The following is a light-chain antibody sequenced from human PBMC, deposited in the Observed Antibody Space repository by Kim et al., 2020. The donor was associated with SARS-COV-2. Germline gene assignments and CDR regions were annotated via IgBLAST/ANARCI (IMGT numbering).Light chain of an antibody. V-gene: IGLV1-40*01. CDR1: SSNIGAGYD. CDR3: QSFDTSLSGV. J-gene: IGLJ2*01. CDR2: GNN. Sequence: GQRVTLSCTGSSSNIGAGYDVHWYQHLPGTAPRLLIYGNNNRPSGVPDRFSGSKSGTSASLAITGLQPEDEADYYCQSFDTSLSGVLGGGTQPTVL.